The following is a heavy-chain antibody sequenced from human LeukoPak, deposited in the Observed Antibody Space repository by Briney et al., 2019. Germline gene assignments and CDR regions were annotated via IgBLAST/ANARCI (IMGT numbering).Heavy chain of an antibody. CDR2: IYYSGST. CDR1: GGSISSYY. Sequence: SETLSLTCTVSGGSISSYYWSWIRQPPGKGLEWIGYIYYSGSTNYNPSLKSRVTISVDTSKNQFSLKLSSVTAADTAVYYCARHTEWASGWYYFDYWGQGTLVTVTS. CDR3: ARHTEWASGWYYFDY. V-gene: IGHV4-59*08. J-gene: IGHJ4*02. D-gene: IGHD6-19*01.